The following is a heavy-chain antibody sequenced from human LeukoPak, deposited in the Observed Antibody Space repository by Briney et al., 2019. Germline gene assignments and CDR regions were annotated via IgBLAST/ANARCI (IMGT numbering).Heavy chain of an antibody. CDR3: ARESGWTDNWLDS. D-gene: IGHD6-19*01. Sequence: ASVKVSCKASGYTFTTHDINWVRQAPGQGLEWLGWMNPNSGITGYAQKFQGRVNMTRDTSRSTVNMQLGSLRHDDTAVYYCARESGWTDNWLDSWGQGTLVTVSS. V-gene: IGHV1-8*01. CDR1: GYTFTTHD. J-gene: IGHJ5*01. CDR2: MNPNSGIT.